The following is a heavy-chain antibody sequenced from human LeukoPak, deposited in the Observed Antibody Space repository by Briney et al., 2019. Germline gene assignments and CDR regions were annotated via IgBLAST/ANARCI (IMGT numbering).Heavy chain of an antibody. J-gene: IGHJ6*04. CDR3: TRDKRAAVGYGDV. V-gene: IGHV3-49*03. CDR2: IRSKAYGGTT. Sequence: PGGSLRLSCTASGFTFGDYAMSWFRQAPGKGLEWVGFIRSKAYGGTTEYAASVKGRFTISRDDSKSIAYLRMNSLKTEDTAVYYCTRDKRAAVGYGDVWGKGTTVTVSS. CDR1: GFTFGDYA. D-gene: IGHD6-19*01.